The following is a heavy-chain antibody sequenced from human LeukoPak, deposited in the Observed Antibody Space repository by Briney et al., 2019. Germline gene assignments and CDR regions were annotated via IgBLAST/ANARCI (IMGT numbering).Heavy chain of an antibody. CDR2: INHSGST. CDR3: ARGRGPLRFFPV. D-gene: IGHD3-3*01. Sequence: SETLSLTCAVYGGSFCGYYWSWIRQPPGKGLELIGEINHSGSTNYNPSLKSQVTISVDTSKNQFSLKLSSVTAADTAVYYCARGRGPLRFFPVWGQGTLVTVSS. CDR1: GGSFCGYY. V-gene: IGHV4-34*01. J-gene: IGHJ4*02.